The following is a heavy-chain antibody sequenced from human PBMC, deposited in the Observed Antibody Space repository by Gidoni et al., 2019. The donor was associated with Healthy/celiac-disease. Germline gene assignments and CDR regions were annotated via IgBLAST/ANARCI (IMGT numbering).Heavy chain of an antibody. CDR1: GFTSSNAW. D-gene: IGHD3-22*01. CDR2: IKSKTDGGTT. CDR3: TTDPVMVITLHGMDV. Sequence: EVQLVASGGGLVKPVGSLRLSCAAPGFTSSNAWMSWVRQAPGKGLEWVGRIKSKTDGGTTDYAAPVKGRFTISRDDSKNTLYLQMNSLKTEDTAVYYCTTDPVMVITLHGMDVWGQGTTVTVSS. V-gene: IGHV3-15*01. J-gene: IGHJ6*02.